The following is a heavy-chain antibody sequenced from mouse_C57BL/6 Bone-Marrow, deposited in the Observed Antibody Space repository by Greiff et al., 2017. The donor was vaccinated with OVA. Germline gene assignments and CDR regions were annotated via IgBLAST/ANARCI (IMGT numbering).Heavy chain of an antibody. V-gene: IGHV3-6*01. Sequence: VQLQQSGPGLVKPSQSLSLTCSVTGYSITSGYYWNWIRQFPGNKREWMGYISYDGSNNYNPSLKNRISITCDTSKNQFFLKLNSVTTEDTATYYCARGYGPFDYWGQGTTLTVSS. D-gene: IGHD1-1*01. CDR1: GYSITSGYY. CDR2: ISYDGSN. J-gene: IGHJ2*01. CDR3: ARGYGPFDY.